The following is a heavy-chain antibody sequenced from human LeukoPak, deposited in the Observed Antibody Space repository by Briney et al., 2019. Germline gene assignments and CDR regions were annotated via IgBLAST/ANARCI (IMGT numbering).Heavy chain of an antibody. V-gene: IGHV3-23*01. CDR3: ANAGTGLVAGDY. Sequence: GGSLRLSCAASGFTFSSYAMSWVRQAPGKGLEWVSAISGSGGSTYYADSVKGRFTISRDNSENTLYLQMNSLRAEDTAVYYCANAGTGLVAGDYWGQGTLVTVSS. CDR1: GFTFSSYA. D-gene: IGHD6-19*01. J-gene: IGHJ4*02. CDR2: ISGSGGST.